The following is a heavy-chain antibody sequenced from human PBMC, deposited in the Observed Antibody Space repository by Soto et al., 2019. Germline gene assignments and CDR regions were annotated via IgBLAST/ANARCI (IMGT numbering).Heavy chain of an antibody. V-gene: IGHV1-46*01. D-gene: IGHD3-9*01. Sequence: ASVKVSCKASGYTFTSYYMHWVRQAPGQGLEWMGIINPSGGSTSYAQKFQGRVTMTRDTSTSTVYMELSSLRSEDTAVYYCARDRSYDILRGWFDPWGQGTLVTVSS. CDR1: GYTFTSYY. J-gene: IGHJ5*02. CDR2: INPSGGST. CDR3: ARDRSYDILRGWFDP.